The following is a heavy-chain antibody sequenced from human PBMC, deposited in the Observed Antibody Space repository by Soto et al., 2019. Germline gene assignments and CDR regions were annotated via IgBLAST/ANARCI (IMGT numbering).Heavy chain of an antibody. CDR1: GFTIRSYN. Sequence: GSLRLSCAASGFTIRSYNMNWVRQSPGKGLDWLSYISSSSSTIYYADSVKGRFTISRDNAKNSLYLQMNSLRDDDTAMYYCARGGTIAVTTIGDYWGQGTLVTVSS. CDR3: ARGGTIAVTTIGDY. D-gene: IGHD5-12*01. V-gene: IGHV3-48*02. J-gene: IGHJ4*01. CDR2: ISSSSSTI.